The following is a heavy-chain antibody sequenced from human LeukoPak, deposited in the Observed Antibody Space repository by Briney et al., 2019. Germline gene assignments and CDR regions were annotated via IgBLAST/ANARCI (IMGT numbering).Heavy chain of an antibody. CDR3: ARGGDYGDEYYYYYYYMDV. CDR1: GYTFTSYD. CDR2: MNPHSGNT. V-gene: IGHV1-8*01. Sequence: ASVKVSCKASGYTFTSYDINWVRQATGQGLEWMGWMNPHSGNTGYAQKFQGRVTMTRNTSISTAYMELSSLRSEDTAVYYCARGGDYGDEYYYYYYYMDVWGKGTTVTISS. J-gene: IGHJ6*03. D-gene: IGHD4-17*01.